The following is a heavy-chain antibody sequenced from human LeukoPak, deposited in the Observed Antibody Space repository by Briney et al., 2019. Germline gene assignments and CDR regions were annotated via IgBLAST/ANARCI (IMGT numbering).Heavy chain of an antibody. CDR3: ARGGRWLPRYYFDY. Sequence: PGGSLRLSCAASGFTFSSYSMNWVRQAPGKGLEWVSSISSSSNYIYYADSVKGRFTISRDNAKNSLYLQMNSLRAEDTAVYYCARGGRWLPRYYFDYWGQGTLVTVSS. CDR1: GFTFSSYS. J-gene: IGHJ4*02. D-gene: IGHD5-24*01. V-gene: IGHV3-21*01. CDR2: ISSSSNYI.